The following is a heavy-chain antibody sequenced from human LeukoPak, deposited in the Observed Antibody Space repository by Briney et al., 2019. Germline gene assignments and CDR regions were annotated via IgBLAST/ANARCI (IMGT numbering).Heavy chain of an antibody. CDR2: ISYDGNNK. Sequence: GGSLRLSCAAAGFTFSNYGMHWVRQAPGKGLEWVALISYDGNNKYYSDSMKGRFTISRDNSKNTLYLQMTSLRAEDTAVYYCAKDIDYGGANWGEGTLVIVS. CDR3: AKDIDYGGAN. D-gene: IGHD4-23*01. V-gene: IGHV3-30*18. CDR1: GFTFSNYG. J-gene: IGHJ4*02.